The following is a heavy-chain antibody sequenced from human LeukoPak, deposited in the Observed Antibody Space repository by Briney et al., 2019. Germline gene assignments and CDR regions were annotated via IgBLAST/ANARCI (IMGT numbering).Heavy chain of an antibody. J-gene: IGHJ4*02. CDR3: AKDFRIGYSAHFDY. D-gene: IGHD2-21*01. CDR1: GFTFRSHA. V-gene: IGHV3-23*01. CDR2: IYENGGTT. Sequence: GGSLRLSCVGSGFTFRSHAKSWVRQAPEKGLEFVSGIYENGGTTYYADSVKGRFSISRDNSKNTLYLQMDSLRGEDTAVYYCAKDFRIGYSAHFDYWGQGALVTVSS.